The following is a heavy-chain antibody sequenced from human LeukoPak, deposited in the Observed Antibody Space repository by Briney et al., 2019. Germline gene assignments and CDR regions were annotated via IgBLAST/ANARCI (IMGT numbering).Heavy chain of an antibody. V-gene: IGHV3-48*03. Sequence: GGSLRLSCEASEFTLTSYELNWVRQAPGKGLEWVSYISSSGNTISYADSVKGRFTISRDNAKNSLYLQVISLRAEDTAVYYCARGPSIAARYDAFDIWGQGTMVTVSS. CDR1: EFTLTSYE. D-gene: IGHD6-6*01. CDR3: ARGPSIAARYDAFDI. CDR2: ISSSGNTI. J-gene: IGHJ3*02.